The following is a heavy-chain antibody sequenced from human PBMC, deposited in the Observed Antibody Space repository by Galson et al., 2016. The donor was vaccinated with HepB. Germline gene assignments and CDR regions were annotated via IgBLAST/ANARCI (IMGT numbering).Heavy chain of an antibody. D-gene: IGHD2/OR15-2a*01. J-gene: IGHJ5*02. V-gene: IGHV2-5*01. CDR3: ALHKFLFSWFHP. CDR2: IYWNGDE. CDR1: GFSLSTNGVG. Sequence: PALVKPTQTLTMTCTFSGFSLSTNGVGVGWIRQPPGKALEWLGAIYWNGDERYSPSLKSRLTITKDTSKNQVVLTMTNMDPADPGQYYCALHKFLFSWFHPGGQGTLVPVSS.